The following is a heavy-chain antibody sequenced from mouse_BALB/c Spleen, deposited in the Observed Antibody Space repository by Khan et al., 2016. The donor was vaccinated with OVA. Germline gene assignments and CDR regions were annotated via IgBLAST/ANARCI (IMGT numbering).Heavy chain of an antibody. CDR2: IYPGNDNA. V-gene: IGHV1-81*01. D-gene: IGHD2-13*01. J-gene: IGHJ2*01. CDR1: GYTFTYYV. CDR3: ARGDGDYVYFDY. Sequence: QVQLQQSGPELVKPGASVKMSCKASGYTFTYYVITWVKQRTGQGLEWIGEIYPGNDNAYYNERFKGKATLTADTSSNTTHMQLSSLTSEDSAFYLCARGDGDYVYFDYWGQGTTLTVSA.